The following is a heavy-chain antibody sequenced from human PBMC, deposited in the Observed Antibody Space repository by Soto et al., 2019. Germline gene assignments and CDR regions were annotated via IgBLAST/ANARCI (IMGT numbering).Heavy chain of an antibody. CDR3: ARTPGPEVDASLEYYYFSGMDV. Sequence: PVEYPKISRDAFVYSFTRYWFGWVRQLPAPGLESMGVCHPLDYDNNYSQPFQGQAPIPVDKSITTAYLQWSSLKASYTAMYYCARTPGPEVDASLEYYYFSGMDVWGQGTTVTVSS. J-gene: IGHJ6*02. V-gene: IGHV5-51*01. D-gene: IGHD3-3*01. CDR2: CHPLDYDN. CDR1: VYSFTRYW.